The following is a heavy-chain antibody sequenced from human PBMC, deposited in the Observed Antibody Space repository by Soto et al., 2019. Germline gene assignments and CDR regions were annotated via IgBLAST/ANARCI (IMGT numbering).Heavy chain of an antibody. D-gene: IGHD1-1*01. V-gene: IGHV3-23*01. CDR3: AKSQPRSTTTSSMDV. CDR2: ISGSGGST. Sequence: PGGSLRLSCAASGFTFSSYAMSWVRQAPGKGLEWVSAISGSGGSTYYADSVKGRFTISRDNSKNTLYLQMNCLRAEDTAVYYCAKSQPRSTTTSSMDVWGQGTTVTVSS. CDR1: GFTFSSYA. J-gene: IGHJ6*02.